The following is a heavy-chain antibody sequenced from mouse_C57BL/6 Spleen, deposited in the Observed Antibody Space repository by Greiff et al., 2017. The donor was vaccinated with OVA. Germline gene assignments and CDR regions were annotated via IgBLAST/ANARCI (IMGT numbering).Heavy chain of an antibody. CDR3: ARSRQLRFSFGY. CDR2: IYPGDGDT. V-gene: IGHV1-80*01. J-gene: IGHJ2*01. D-gene: IGHD3-2*02. Sequence: QVQLKESGAELVKPGASVKISCKASGYAFSSYWMNWVKQRPGKGLEWIGQIYPGDGDTNYNGKFKGKATLTADKSSSTAYMQLSSLTSEDSAVYFCARSRQLRFSFGYWGQGTTLTVSS. CDR1: GYAFSSYW.